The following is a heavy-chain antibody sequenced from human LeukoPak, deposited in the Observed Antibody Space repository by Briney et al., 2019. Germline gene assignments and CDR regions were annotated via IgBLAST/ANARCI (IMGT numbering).Heavy chain of an antibody. D-gene: IGHD3-10*01. J-gene: IGHJ4*02. V-gene: IGHV1-18*01. CDR1: GYTFTSYG. Sequence: ASVKVSCKASGYTFTSYGISWVRQAPGQGLEWVGWISGYNGNTKYAEKFQGRVTMTTDTSTSTAYMELRSLRSDDTAVYYCTRNYYGSGSYYYFDYWGQGTLVTVSS. CDR2: ISGYNGNT. CDR3: TRNYYGSGSYYYFDY.